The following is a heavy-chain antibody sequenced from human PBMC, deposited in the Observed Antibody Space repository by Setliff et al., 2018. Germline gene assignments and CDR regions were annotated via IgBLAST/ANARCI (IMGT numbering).Heavy chain of an antibody. J-gene: IGHJ6*03. Sequence: PSETLSLTCTVSGGSISSSSYYWGWIRQPPGKGLEWIGSIYYSGSTYYNPSLKSRVTISVDTSKNQFSLKLSSVTAADTAVYYCARMAVRVASRPSSPLDYYYYMDLWGKGATVTVSS. V-gene: IGHV4-39*01. CDR3: ARMAVRVASRPSSPLDYYYYMDL. D-gene: IGHD6-6*01. CDR1: GGSISSSSYY. CDR2: IYYSGST.